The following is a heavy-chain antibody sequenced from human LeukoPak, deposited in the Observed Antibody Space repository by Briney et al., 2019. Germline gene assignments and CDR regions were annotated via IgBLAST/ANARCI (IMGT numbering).Heavy chain of an antibody. V-gene: IGHV3-48*01. CDR2: ISSSSNTI. D-gene: IGHD2-21*02. CDR1: GFTFSSYS. J-gene: IGHJ4*02. CDR3: ARDRGDWLPRDIDY. Sequence: GGSLRLSCAASGFTFSSYSMYWVRQAPGKGLEWVSYISSSSNTIYYADSVKGRFTIPRDNAKNSLYLQMNSLRAEDTAVYYCARDRGDWLPRDIDYWGQGTLVTVSS.